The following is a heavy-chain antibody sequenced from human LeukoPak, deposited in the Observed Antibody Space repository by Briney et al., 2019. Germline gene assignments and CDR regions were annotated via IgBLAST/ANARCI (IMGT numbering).Heavy chain of an antibody. CDR1: GYRFTSYW. J-gene: IGHJ4*02. CDR2: IYPGDSDT. Sequence: GESLKISCKGSGYRFTSYWIGWVRQMPGKGLEWVGIIYPGDSDTRYSPSFQGQVTISADKSISTAYLQWNSLKASDTAMYYCARASSSSGNYWGQGTLVTVSS. D-gene: IGHD6-13*01. CDR3: ARASSSSGNY. V-gene: IGHV5-51*01.